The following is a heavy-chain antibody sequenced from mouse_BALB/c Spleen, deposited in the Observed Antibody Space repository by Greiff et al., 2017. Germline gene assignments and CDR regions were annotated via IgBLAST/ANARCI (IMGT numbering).Heavy chain of an antibody. V-gene: IGHV7-3*02. J-gene: IGHJ2*01. CDR1: GFTFTDYY. CDR2: IRNKANGYTT. CDR3: ARDRDFDY. Sequence: EVNVVDSGGGLVQPGGSLRLSCATSGFTFTDYYMSWVRQPPGKALEWLGFIRNKANGYTTEYSASVKGRFTISRDNSQSILYLQMNTLRAEDSATYYCARDRDFDYWGQGTTLTVSS.